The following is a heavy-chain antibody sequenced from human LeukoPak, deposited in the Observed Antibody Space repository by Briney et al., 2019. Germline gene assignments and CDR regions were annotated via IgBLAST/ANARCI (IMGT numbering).Heavy chain of an antibody. D-gene: IGHD3-22*01. CDR1: GFTFRDYG. V-gene: IGHV3-23*01. CDR2: ISGSGGST. CDR3: AKVGYDYYDSSGYYCDY. Sequence: GGSLRLSCAASGFTFRDYGMSWVRQAPGKGLECVSAISGSGGSTYYADSVKGRFTISRDNSKNTLYLQMNSLRAEDTAVYYCAKVGYDYYDSSGYYCDYWGQGTLVTVSS. J-gene: IGHJ4*02.